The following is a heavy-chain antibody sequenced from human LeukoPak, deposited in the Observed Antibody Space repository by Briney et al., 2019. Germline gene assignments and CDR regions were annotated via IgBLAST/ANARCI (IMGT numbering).Heavy chain of an antibody. V-gene: IGHV4-61*02. Sequence: PSQTLSLTCTVSGGSISSGNYYWSWIRQPAGKGLEWIGRIYTSGTTNYNPSLKSRVTISADTSKNQFSLNLSSVTAADTAAYYCARGRLGDSFDYWGQGTLVTVSS. CDR1: GGSISSGNYY. CDR3: ARGRLGDSFDY. CDR2: IYTSGTT. D-gene: IGHD3-16*01. J-gene: IGHJ4*02.